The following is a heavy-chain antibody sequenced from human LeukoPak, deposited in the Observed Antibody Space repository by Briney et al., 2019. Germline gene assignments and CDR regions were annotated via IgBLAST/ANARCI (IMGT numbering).Heavy chain of an antibody. CDR1: GYTFTSYY. Sequence: ASVKVSCKASGYTFTSYYMHWVRQAPGQGLEWMGIINPSGGSTSYAQKFQGRVTMTRDTSISTAYMELSRLRSDDTAVYYCARGGATPNYYDSSGYSIHFDYWGQGTLVTVSS. CDR3: ARGGATPNYYDSSGYSIHFDY. CDR2: INPSGGST. D-gene: IGHD3-22*01. V-gene: IGHV1-46*01. J-gene: IGHJ4*02.